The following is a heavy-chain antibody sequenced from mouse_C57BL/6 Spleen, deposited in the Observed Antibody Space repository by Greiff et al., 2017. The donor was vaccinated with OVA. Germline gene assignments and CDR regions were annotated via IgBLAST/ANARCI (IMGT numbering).Heavy chain of an antibody. CDR3: ARKEGAY. J-gene: IGHJ3*01. V-gene: IGHV3-6*01. Sequence: EVQLVESGPGLVKPSQSLSLTCSVTGYSITSGYYWNWIRQFPGNKLEWMGYISYDGSNNYNPSLKNRISITRDTSKNQFFLKLNSVTTEDTATYYCARKEGAYWGQGTLVTVSA. CDR2: ISYDGSN. CDR1: GYSITSGYY.